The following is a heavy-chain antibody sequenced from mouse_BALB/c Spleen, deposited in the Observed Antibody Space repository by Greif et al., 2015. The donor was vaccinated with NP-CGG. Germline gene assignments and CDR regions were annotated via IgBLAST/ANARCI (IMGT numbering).Heavy chain of an antibody. CDR3: AIEDYGTRYFDV. Sequence: VQLQQSWAELVRPGSSVKISCKASGYAFSSYWMNWVKQRPGQGLEWIGQIYPGDGDTNYNGKFKGKATLTADKSSSTADMQLSSLTSEDSAVYFCAIEDYGTRYFDVWGAGTTVTVSS. D-gene: IGHD1-1*01. CDR1: GYAFSSYW. CDR2: IYPGDGDT. J-gene: IGHJ1*01. V-gene: IGHV1-80*01.